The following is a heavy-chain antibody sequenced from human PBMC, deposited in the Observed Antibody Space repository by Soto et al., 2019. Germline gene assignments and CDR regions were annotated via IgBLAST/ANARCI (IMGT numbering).Heavy chain of an antibody. Sequence: PEGSLRLSCVASGFSFSNYNMNWVRQAPGKGLEWVSYMTDSSDTVHYAYSVRGRFTISRDNAESSLYLQMNSLRDEDTAVYFCARDFGHGYYLDYWGRGTLVTVSS. CDR2: MTDSSDTV. J-gene: IGHJ4*02. D-gene: IGHD3-3*01. CDR3: ARDFGHGYYLDY. V-gene: IGHV3-48*02. CDR1: GFSFSNYN.